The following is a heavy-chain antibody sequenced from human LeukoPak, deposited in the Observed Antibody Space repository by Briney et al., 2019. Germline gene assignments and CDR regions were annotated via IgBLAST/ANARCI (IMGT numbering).Heavy chain of an antibody. D-gene: IGHD3-10*01. CDR3: ARDDADYYGSGSMDV. CDR1: GGTFSSYA. Sequence: ASVKVSCKASGGTFSSYAISWVRQAPGQGLEWMGGIIPIFGTANYAQKFQGRVTMTRDTSTSTVYMELSSLRSEDTAVYYCARDDADYYGSGSMDVWGQGTTVTVSS. CDR2: IIPIFGTA. V-gene: IGHV1-69*05. J-gene: IGHJ6*02.